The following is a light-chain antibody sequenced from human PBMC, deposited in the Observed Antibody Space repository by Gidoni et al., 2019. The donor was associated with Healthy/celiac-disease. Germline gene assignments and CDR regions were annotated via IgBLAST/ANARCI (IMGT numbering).Light chain of an antibody. J-gene: IGLJ1*01. V-gene: IGLV2-14*03. CDR2: DVS. CDR1: SSAVGGYNY. CDR3: CSYTSSSTLATV. Sequence: ARTKPAAGPGSPGQPITSSCTGTSSAVGGYNYVSCYKQPPGNAPKLMIYDVSNRPSVVSYRFSGSKSGNTASLPFSGLQAEAEADYYCCSYTSSSTLATVFGPGTTVTVL.